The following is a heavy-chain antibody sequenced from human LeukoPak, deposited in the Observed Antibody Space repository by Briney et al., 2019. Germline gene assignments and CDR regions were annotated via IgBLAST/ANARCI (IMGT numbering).Heavy chain of an antibody. J-gene: IGHJ4*02. D-gene: IGHD6-13*01. Sequence: ASVKVSCKASGYTFTSFGISWVRQAPRQGLEWMGWISAYNGNTNYAQKLQGRVTMTTDTSTSTAYMELRSLRSDDTAVYYCATLRYSRSWYIDYWGQGTLVTVSS. CDR2: ISAYNGNT. CDR1: GYTFTSFG. CDR3: ATLRYSRSWYIDY. V-gene: IGHV1-18*01.